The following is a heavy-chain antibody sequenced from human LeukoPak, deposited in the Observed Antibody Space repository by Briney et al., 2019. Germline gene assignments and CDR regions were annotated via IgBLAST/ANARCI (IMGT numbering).Heavy chain of an antibody. V-gene: IGHV4-34*01. Sequence: KPAVTQSLMCAVYGGSFSRYYWSWMRQPPGQGLEWIGEIDHSGSTNYNPSLKSRVTVSVDTSKNQFSLKLRCVTVADTAVYYCARGNDYYYSSGFDYWGQGTLVTVSS. J-gene: IGHJ4*02. D-gene: IGHD3-22*01. CDR1: GGSFSRYY. CDR3: ARGNDYYYSSGFDY. CDR2: IDHSGST.